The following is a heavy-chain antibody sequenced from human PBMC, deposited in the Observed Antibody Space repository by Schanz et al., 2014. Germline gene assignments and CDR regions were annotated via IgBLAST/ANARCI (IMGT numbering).Heavy chain of an antibody. V-gene: IGHV4-4*02. CDR1: GASIRYTNW. D-gene: IGHD1-20*01. Sequence: QVKLQESGPGLVKPSGTLSLTCAVSGASIRYTNWWTWVRQPPGRGLEWIGSVSHGGSTYDNPPLKVGVPMPVDAPPNQFSLRLGSVTAADTAVYFCARNLITGATSDALDIWGQGTMVTVSS. CDR3: ARNLITGATSDALDI. J-gene: IGHJ3*02. CDR2: VSHGGST.